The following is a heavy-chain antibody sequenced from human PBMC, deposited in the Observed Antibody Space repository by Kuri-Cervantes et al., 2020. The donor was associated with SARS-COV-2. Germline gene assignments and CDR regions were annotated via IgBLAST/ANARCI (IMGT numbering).Heavy chain of an antibody. Sequence: GESLKISCAASGFTFSSYWMHWVRQAPGKGLVWVSRINNDGSSTTYAESVKGRFTISRDNARNTLYLQMDSLRPDDTAVYYCAKDPHGIVVVVAAIDQWGQGTLVTVSS. CDR2: INNDGSST. D-gene: IGHD2-15*01. CDR1: GFTFSSYW. V-gene: IGHV3-74*03. J-gene: IGHJ4*02. CDR3: AKDPHGIVVVVAAIDQ.